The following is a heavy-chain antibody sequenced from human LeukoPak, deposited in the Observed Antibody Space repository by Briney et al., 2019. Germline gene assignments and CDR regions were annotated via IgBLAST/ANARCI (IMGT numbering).Heavy chain of an antibody. Sequence: MASETLSLTCSVSGGSISVYYWSWIRQPPGKGLEWIGYIYYSGSTNYNPSLKSRVTISVDTSKNQFSLKLSSVTAADTAVYYCARVGYYDSSGYYYYFDYWGQGTLVTVSS. J-gene: IGHJ4*02. V-gene: IGHV4-59*01. CDR1: GGSISVYY. D-gene: IGHD3-22*01. CDR3: ARVGYYDSSGYYYYFDY. CDR2: IYYSGST.